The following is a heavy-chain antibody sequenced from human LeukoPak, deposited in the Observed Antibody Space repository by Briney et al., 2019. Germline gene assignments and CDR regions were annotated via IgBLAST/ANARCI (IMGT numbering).Heavy chain of an antibody. CDR1: GYTFTGYY. J-gene: IGHJ2*01. D-gene: IGHD1-14*01. CDR2: INPNSGGT. V-gene: IGHV1-2*02. Sequence: GASVKVSCKASGYTFTGYYMHWVRQAPGQGLEWMGWINPNSGGTNYAQKFQGRVTMTRDTSISTAYMELSRLRSDDTAVYYCARRKGVRNWYFDLWGRGTLVTVSS. CDR3: ARRKGVRNWYFDL.